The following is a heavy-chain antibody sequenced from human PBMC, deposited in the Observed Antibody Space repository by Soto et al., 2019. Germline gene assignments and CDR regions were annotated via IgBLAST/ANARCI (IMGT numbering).Heavy chain of an antibody. CDR3: AREGCSGGSCYSLYHGMDV. CDR1: GYTFTSYY. J-gene: IGHJ6*02. D-gene: IGHD2-15*01. CDR2: INPSGGST. Sequence: QVQLVQSGAEVKKPGASVKVSCKASGYTFTSYYMHWVRQAPGQGLEWMGIINPSGGSTSYAQKFQGRVTMTRDTSTSTVYMELRSLRSEDKAVYYCAREGCSGGSCYSLYHGMDVWGQGTTVTVSS. V-gene: IGHV1-46*01.